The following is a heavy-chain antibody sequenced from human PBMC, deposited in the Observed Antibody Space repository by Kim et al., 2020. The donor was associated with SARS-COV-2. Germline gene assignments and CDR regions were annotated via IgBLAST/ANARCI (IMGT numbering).Heavy chain of an antibody. V-gene: IGHV3-7*01. CDR3: ARDLRRTGYSSSWYSGGNWFDP. Sequence: GGSLRLSCAASGFTFSSYWMSWVRQAPGKGLEWVANIKQDGSEKYYVDSVKGRFTISRDNAKNSLYLQMNSLRAEDTAVYYCARDLRRTGYSSSWYSGGNWFDPWGQGTLVTVSS. CDR1: GFTFSSYW. CDR2: IKQDGSEK. J-gene: IGHJ5*02. D-gene: IGHD6-13*01.